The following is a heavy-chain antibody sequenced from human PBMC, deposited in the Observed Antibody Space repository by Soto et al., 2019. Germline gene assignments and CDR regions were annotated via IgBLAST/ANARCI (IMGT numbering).Heavy chain of an antibody. CDR2: IYYSGTT. D-gene: IGHD2-21*02. V-gene: IGHV4-31*03. Sequence: SETLSLTCTVSDASINSGGYYWSWIRQHPGKGLEWIGFIYYSGTTYYNPSLKSRVTTSVDTSKNQFSLRLSSVTAADTAVYYCARGLIVMLAGIEELINSHFDSWGQGTLVTAPQ. CDR1: DASINSGGYY. CDR3: ARGLIVMLAGIEELINSHFDS. J-gene: IGHJ4*02.